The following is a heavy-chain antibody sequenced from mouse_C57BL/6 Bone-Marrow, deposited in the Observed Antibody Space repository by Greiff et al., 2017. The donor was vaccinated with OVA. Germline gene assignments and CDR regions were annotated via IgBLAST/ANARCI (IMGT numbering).Heavy chain of an antibody. CDR1: GYSFTGYY. CDR3: ATPFYYGSSYHSAIDY. V-gene: IGHV1-31*01. Sequence: VQLQQSGPELVKPGASVKISCKASGYSFTGYYMHWVKQSHGNILDWIGYIYPYNGVSSYNQKFKGKATLTVDKSYSTAYMELRSLTSEDSEVYYCATPFYYGSSYHSAIDYWGQGTSVTVSS. CDR2: IYPYNGVS. D-gene: IGHD1-1*01. J-gene: IGHJ4*01.